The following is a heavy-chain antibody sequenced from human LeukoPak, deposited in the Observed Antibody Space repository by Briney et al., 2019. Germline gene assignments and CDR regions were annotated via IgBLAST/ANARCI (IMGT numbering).Heavy chain of an antibody. CDR3: AKTIRITENIAAAGLFDY. CDR2: ISGSGGGT. Sequence: GGSLRLSCAASGFTFSSYAMSWVRQAPGKGLEWVAAISGSGGGTYHADSGKGRFTVSRDNSKYTLYLHMNSLRADDTAVYYCAKTIRITENIAAAGLFDYWGRGTLVTVPS. D-gene: IGHD6-13*01. CDR1: GFTFSSYA. V-gene: IGHV3-23*01. J-gene: IGHJ4*02.